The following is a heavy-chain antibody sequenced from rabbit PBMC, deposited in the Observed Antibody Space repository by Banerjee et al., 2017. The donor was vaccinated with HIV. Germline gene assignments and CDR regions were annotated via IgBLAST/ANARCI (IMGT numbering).Heavy chain of an antibody. CDR1: GFSFGTYY. CDR3: VRAYDSYYYGMDL. Sequence: QSLEESGGDLVKPGASLTLTCTASGFSFGTYYMCWVRQAPGKGLEWIGCIYTGSGGYTYYASWAKGRFTISKTSSTTVTLQMTSLTAADTATYFCVRAYDSYYYGMDLWGPGTLVTVS. V-gene: IGHV1S40*01. J-gene: IGHJ6*01. CDR2: IYTGSGGYT. D-gene: IGHD5-1*01.